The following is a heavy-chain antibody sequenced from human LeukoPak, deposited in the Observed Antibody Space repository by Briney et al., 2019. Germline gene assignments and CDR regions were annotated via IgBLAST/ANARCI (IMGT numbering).Heavy chain of an antibody. Sequence: GGSLRLSCAASGFTFSIYGMHWVRQAPGKGLEWVAFIRHDESNNYYADSVKGRFTISRDNAKNSLYLQMNSLRAEDTAVYYCARDLRQTSVWGQGTLVTVSS. J-gene: IGHJ4*02. D-gene: IGHD5/OR15-5a*01. CDR3: ARDLRQTSV. CDR2: IRHDESNN. CDR1: GFTFSIYG. V-gene: IGHV3-30*02.